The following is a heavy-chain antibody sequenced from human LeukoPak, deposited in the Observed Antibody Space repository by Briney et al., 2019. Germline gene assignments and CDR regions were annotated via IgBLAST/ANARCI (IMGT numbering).Heavy chain of an antibody. CDR1: GGTFSSYA. Sequence: ASVKVSCKASGGTFSSYAISWVRQAPGQGLEWVGGIIPIFGTANYAQKFQGRVTITADESTSTAYMELSSLRSEDTAVYYCARGGSSSKAFDIWGQGTMVTVSS. J-gene: IGHJ3*02. CDR2: IIPIFGTA. V-gene: IGHV1-69*01. D-gene: IGHD6-6*01. CDR3: ARGGSSSKAFDI.